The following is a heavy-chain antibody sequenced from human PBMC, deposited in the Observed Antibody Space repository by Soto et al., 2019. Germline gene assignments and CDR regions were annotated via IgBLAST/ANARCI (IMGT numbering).Heavy chain of an antibody. Sequence: SETRSLTCAVYGGSFSGYYWSWIRQPPGKGLEWIGEINHSGSTNYNPSLKSRVTISVDTSKNQFSLKLSSVTAADTAVYYCARVDYDILTGYDFDYWGQGTLVTVSS. V-gene: IGHV4-34*01. D-gene: IGHD3-9*01. J-gene: IGHJ4*02. CDR2: INHSGST. CDR3: ARVDYDILTGYDFDY. CDR1: GGSFSGYY.